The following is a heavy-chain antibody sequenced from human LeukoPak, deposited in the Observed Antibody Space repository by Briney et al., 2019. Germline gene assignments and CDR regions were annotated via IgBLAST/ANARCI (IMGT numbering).Heavy chain of an antibody. D-gene: IGHD7-27*01. V-gene: IGHV4-4*07. CDR1: GGSISSYY. Sequence: NPSKTLSLTCTVSGGSISSYYWSWIRQPAGKGLEWIGRIYTTGSTNYNPSLKSRVTMSVDTSKNQFSLKLSSVTAADTAVYYCAREGLTGPWDFMDVWGKGTTVTFSS. CDR2: IYTTGST. J-gene: IGHJ6*03. CDR3: AREGLTGPWDFMDV.